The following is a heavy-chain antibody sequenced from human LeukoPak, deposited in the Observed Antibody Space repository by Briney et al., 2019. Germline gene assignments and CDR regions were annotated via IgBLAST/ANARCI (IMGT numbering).Heavy chain of an antibody. Sequence: GGSLRLSCAASGFTFSNYGIHWVRQAPGKGLEWVAIISYDRTNKYYADSVKGRFTISRDNSKNTLYLQMNSLRAEDTATYYCAKEEGVMAIAGSPSGYWGQGTLVTVSS. J-gene: IGHJ4*02. CDR3: AKEEGVMAIAGSPSGY. D-gene: IGHD2-21*01. V-gene: IGHV3-30*18. CDR2: ISYDRTNK. CDR1: GFTFSNYG.